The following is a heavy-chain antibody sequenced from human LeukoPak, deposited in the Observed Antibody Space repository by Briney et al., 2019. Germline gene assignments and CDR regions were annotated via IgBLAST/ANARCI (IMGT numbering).Heavy chain of an antibody. CDR2: ILPGGST. CDR1: GFSFSSHS. D-gene: IGHD1-26*01. Sequence: PGGSLRLSCSASGFSFSSHSMAWVRQASGKGLEWVSGILPGGSTYYADPVKGRFTISRDNSKNTLYPQLTSLKSEDTGVFYCAKGSGLGSYDFWGQGTLVTVSS. V-gene: IGHV3-23*01. J-gene: IGHJ4*02. CDR3: AKGSGLGSYDF.